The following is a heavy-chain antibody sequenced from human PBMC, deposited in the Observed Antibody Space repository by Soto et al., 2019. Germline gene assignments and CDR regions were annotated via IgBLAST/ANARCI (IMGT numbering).Heavy chain of an antibody. J-gene: IGHJ4*02. CDR2: IKHDGSEK. V-gene: IGHV3-7*01. D-gene: IGHD1-26*01. CDR1: GFTFSSYW. CDR3: VRDRSGSYLEGFDY. Sequence: EVQLVESGGGLVHLGGSRRLACAASGFTFSSYWMTWVRQAPGKGLEWVANIKHDGSEKYYVDSVKGRFTISRDNARNSVFLEMKSLRAEDTDVYSCVRDRSGSYLEGFDYWGQGTLVTVSS.